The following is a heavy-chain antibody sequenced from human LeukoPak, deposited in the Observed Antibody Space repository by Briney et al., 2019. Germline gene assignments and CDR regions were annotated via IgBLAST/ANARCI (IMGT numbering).Heavy chain of an antibody. V-gene: IGHV4-39*07. CDR3: ARVDLQNAFDI. CDR1: GGSISATGYF. CDR2: IYYSGIT. D-gene: IGHD3/OR15-3a*01. J-gene: IGHJ3*02. Sequence: SETLSLTCTVSGGSISATGYFWGWIPQPPGKGLEWIGSIYYSGITHYNPSLESRVTISVDTSKNQFSLKLSSVTAADTAVYYCARVDLQNAFDIWGQGTVVTVSS.